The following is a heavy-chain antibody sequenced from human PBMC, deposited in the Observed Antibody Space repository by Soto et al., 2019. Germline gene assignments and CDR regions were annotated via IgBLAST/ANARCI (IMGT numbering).Heavy chain of an antibody. Sequence: QVQLVQSGAELKKPGASVNISCTASGFTFSDNLINWVRQAPGQGLEWMGWLNPDTGNTRYSETFQGRVTISRHSSASIAYLXLSXXXXXXXALXXCARDRHSVGPRANDAFDVWGQGTMITV. J-gene: IGHJ3*01. CDR1: GFTFSDNL. CDR3: ARDRHSVGPRANDAFDV. CDR2: LNPDTGNT. V-gene: IGHV1-3*01. D-gene: IGHD5-18*01.